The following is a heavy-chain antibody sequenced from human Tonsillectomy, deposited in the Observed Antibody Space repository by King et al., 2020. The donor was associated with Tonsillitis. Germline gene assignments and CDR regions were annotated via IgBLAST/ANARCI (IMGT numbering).Heavy chain of an antibody. V-gene: IGHV3-30*02. J-gene: IGHJ4*02. Sequence: VQLVESGGGVVQPGGSLRLSCAASGFTFSSYGMHWVRQAPGKGLEWVAFIRYDGSNKYYADSVKGRFTISRDNSKNTLYLQMNSLRAEDTAVYYCAKDAPLKRPKRVATILGAIDYWGQGTLVTVSS. CDR2: IRYDGSNK. CDR3: AKDAPLKRPKRVATILGAIDY. D-gene: IGHD5-12*01. CDR1: GFTFSSYG.